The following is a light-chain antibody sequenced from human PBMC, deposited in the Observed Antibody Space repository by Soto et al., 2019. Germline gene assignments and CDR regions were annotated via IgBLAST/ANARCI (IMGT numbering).Light chain of an antibody. CDR3: QQYNSYART. Sequence: DIQMTQSPSTLSASVGDRVTITCRASQSNSSWLAWYQQKPGKAPKLLIYDASSLESGVPSRFSGSESGTEYTPTISSLQPDDFATYYCQQYNSYARTFGQGTKVEIK. CDR2: DAS. J-gene: IGKJ1*01. V-gene: IGKV1-5*01. CDR1: QSNSSW.